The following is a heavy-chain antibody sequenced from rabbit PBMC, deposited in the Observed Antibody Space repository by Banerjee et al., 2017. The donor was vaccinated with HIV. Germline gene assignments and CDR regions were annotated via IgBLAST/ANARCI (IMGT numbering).Heavy chain of an antibody. J-gene: IGHJ4*01. Sequence: QSLEESGGDLDKPGASLTLTCTASGFSFSSSYWICWVRQAPGKGLEWIACIYTGGGATYYASWAKGRFTISKTSSTTVTQQMTSLTAADTATYFCARNLGDYVHYGLNFWVPGTLVTVS. D-gene: IGHD2-1*01. CDR2: IYTGGGAT. V-gene: IGHV1S40*01. CDR3: ARNLGDYVHYGLNF. CDR1: GFSFSSSYW.